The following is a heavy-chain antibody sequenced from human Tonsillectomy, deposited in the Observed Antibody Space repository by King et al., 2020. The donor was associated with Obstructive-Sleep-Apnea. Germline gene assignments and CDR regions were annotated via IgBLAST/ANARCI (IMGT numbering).Heavy chain of an antibody. V-gene: IGHV4-59*01. Sequence: QLQESGPGLVKPSETLSLTCTVSGGSISSYYWSWIRQPPGKGLEWIGYIFYSGSTNHNPSLKSGVTISVDTSKNQFSLKLSSVTAPDTAVYYCARVDGDYYYGMDVWGQGTTVTVSS. D-gene: IGHD4-17*01. CDR1: GGSISSYY. J-gene: IGHJ6*02. CDR3: ARVDGDYYYGMDV. CDR2: IFYSGST.